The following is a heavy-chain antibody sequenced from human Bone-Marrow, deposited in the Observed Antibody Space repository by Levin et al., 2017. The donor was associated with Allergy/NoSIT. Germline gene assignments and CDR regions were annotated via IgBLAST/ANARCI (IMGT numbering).Heavy chain of an antibody. Sequence: ASVKVSCKASGYTFDDYAINWVRQAPGQGLEWLGWINTISGNSMYAQGFTGRFVFSLDTSVNTAYLQISGLGAEDTAVYYCAREAKDHLNDALDVWGQGTLVTVSS. CDR3: AREAKDHLNDALDV. D-gene: IGHD1-1*01. V-gene: IGHV7-4-1*02. CDR1: GYTFDDYA. CDR2: INTISGNS. J-gene: IGHJ3*01.